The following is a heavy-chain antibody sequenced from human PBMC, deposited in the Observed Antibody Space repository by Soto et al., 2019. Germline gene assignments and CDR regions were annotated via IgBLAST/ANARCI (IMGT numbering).Heavy chain of an antibody. CDR1: GYTFTSYA. D-gene: IGHD6-13*01. CDR3: ARRGGVAAAIWGY. CDR2: INAGNGNT. J-gene: IGHJ4*02. V-gene: IGHV1-3*01. Sequence: ASVKVSCKASGYTFTSYAMHWVRQAPGQRLEWMGWINAGNGNTKYSQKFRGRVTITRDTSASTAYMELSSLRSEDTAVYYCARRGGVAAAIWGYWGQGTLVTAPQ.